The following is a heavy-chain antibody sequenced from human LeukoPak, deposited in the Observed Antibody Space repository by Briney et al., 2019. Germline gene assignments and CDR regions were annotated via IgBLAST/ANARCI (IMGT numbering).Heavy chain of an antibody. CDR1: GGSISSYY. Sequence: SETLSLTCTVSGGSISSYYWSWIRQPPGKGLEWIGYIYYSGSTNYNPSLKSRVTISVDTSKNQFSLKLSSVTVADTAVYYCARYSGTGYGMYYFDYWGQGTLVTVSS. CDR2: IYYSGST. J-gene: IGHJ4*02. V-gene: IGHV4-59*08. CDR3: ARYSGTGYGMYYFDY. D-gene: IGHD1-1*01.